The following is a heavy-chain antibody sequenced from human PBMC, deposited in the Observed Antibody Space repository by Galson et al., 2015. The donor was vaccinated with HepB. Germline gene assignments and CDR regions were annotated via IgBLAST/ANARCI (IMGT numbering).Heavy chain of an antibody. Sequence: SLRLSCAASGFTFSSYAMHWVRQAPGKGLEWVAVISYDGSDKYYADSVKGRFTISRDNSKNTLYLQMNSLSAEDTAVYYCARDRTSSGWYYFDYWGQGTLLTVSS. CDR3: ARDRTSSGWYYFDY. J-gene: IGHJ4*02. CDR1: GFTFSSYA. V-gene: IGHV3-30-3*01. D-gene: IGHD6-19*01. CDR2: ISYDGSDK.